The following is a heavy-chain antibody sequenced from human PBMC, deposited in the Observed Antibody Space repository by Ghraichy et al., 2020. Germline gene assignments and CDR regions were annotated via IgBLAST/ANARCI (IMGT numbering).Heavy chain of an antibody. V-gene: IGHV4-38-2*02. Sequence: SETLSLTCTVSGYSISSGYYWGWIRQPPGKGLEWIGSIYHSGSTYYNPSLKSRVTISVDTSKNQFSLKLSYVTAADTAVYYCARDSTVVVPYQPAAFDYWGQGTLVTVSS. CDR1: GYSISSGYY. D-gene: IGHD2-2*01. J-gene: IGHJ4*02. CDR2: IYHSGST. CDR3: ARDSTVVVPYQPAAFDY.